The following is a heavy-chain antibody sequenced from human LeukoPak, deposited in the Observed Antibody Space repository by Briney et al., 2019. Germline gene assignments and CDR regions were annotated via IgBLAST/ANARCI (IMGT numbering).Heavy chain of an antibody. D-gene: IGHD1-26*01. CDR2: IYYSGST. J-gene: IGHJ4*02. Sequence: SQTLSLTCTVSGGSISGYYWSWIRQPPGKGLEWIGYIYYSGSTNYNPSLKSRVTISVDTSKNQFSLKLSSVTAADTAVYYCARGREWEPKVFDYWGQGTLVTVSS. CDR3: ARGREWEPKVFDY. CDR1: GGSISGYY. V-gene: IGHV4-59*01.